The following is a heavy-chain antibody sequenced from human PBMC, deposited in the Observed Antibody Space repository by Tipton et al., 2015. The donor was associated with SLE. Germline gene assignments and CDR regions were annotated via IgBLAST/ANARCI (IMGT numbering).Heavy chain of an antibody. D-gene: IGHD6-19*01. CDR2: IYYSGST. CDR3: ARYGSSGWSYYFDY. CDR1: GGSISSHY. Sequence: TLSLTCTVSGGSISSHYWSWIRQPPGKGLEWIGYIYYSGSTNYNPSLKSRVTISVDTSKNQSSLKLSSVTAADTAVYYCARYGSSGWSYYFDYWGQGTLVTVSS. V-gene: IGHV4-59*11. J-gene: IGHJ4*02.